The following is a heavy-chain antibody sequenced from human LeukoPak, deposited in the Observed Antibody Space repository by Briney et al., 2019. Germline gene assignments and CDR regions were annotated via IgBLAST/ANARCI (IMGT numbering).Heavy chain of an antibody. D-gene: IGHD5-12*01. CDR2: ISSSSSYI. CDR3: ASPLLDATHLSVKDY. Sequence: GGSLRLSCAASGFTFSSYSMNWVRQAPGKGLEWVSSISSSSSYIYYADSVKGRFTISRDNAKNSLYPQMNSLRAEDTAVYYCASPLLDATHLSVKDYWGQGTLVTVSS. CDR1: GFTFSSYS. V-gene: IGHV3-21*01. J-gene: IGHJ4*02.